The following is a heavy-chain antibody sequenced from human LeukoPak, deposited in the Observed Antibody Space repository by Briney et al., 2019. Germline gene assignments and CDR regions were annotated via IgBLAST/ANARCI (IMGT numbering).Heavy chain of an antibody. J-gene: IGHJ4*02. D-gene: IGHD6-19*01. V-gene: IGHV1-2*04. Sequence: ASVKVSCKASGYTFTGYYMHWVRQAPGQGLEWMGWINPNSGGTNYAQKFQGWVTMTRDTSISTAYMELSRLRSDDTAVYYCARSPSYSSGWAIDYWGQGTLVTVSS. CDR3: ARSPSYSSGWAIDY. CDR1: GYTFTGYY. CDR2: INPNSGGT.